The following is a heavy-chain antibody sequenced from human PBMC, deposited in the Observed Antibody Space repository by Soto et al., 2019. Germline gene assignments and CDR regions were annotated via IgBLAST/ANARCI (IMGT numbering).Heavy chain of an antibody. CDR2: VYHSGST. D-gene: IGHD2-2*01. V-gene: IGHV4-4*02. CDR1: GGSISTSNW. CDR3: ARVRGNQLLGWFDP. J-gene: IGHJ5*02. Sequence: SESLSLTCAVSGGSISTSNWWSWVRQPPGKGLEWIGEVYHSGSTNYNPSFKSRVAMSVDKSKNQFSLKLNSVTAADTAVYYCARVRGNQLLGWFDPWGQGTLVTVS.